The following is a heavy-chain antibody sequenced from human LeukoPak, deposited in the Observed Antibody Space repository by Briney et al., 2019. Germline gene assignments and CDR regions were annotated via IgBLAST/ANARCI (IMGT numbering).Heavy chain of an antibody. D-gene: IGHD3-10*02. CDR3: AELGITMIGGV. V-gene: IGHV3-48*03. CDR2: ISSSGSTI. Sequence: GGSLRLSCATSGFTFSSYAMNWVRQAPGKGLEWVSYISSSGSTIYYADSVKGRFTISRDNAKNSLYLQMNSLRAEDTAVYYCAELGITMIGGVWGKGTTVTISS. J-gene: IGHJ6*04. CDR1: GFTFSSYA.